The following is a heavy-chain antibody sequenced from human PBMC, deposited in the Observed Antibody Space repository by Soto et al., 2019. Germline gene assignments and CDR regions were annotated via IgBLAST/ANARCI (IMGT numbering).Heavy chain of an antibody. CDR2: ISGSGGTT. CDR3: ATVRYCSGGNCYSSYFYMDV. CDR1: GFTFSSYA. J-gene: IGHJ6*03. V-gene: IGHV3-48*04. D-gene: IGHD2-15*01. Sequence: GGSLRLSCAASGFTFSSYAMSWVRQAPGKGLKWVSYISGSGGTTYYADSVKGRFTISRDNAKNSLYLQMNSLRAEDTAVYYCATVRYCSGGNCYSSYFYMDVWGKGTTVTVSS.